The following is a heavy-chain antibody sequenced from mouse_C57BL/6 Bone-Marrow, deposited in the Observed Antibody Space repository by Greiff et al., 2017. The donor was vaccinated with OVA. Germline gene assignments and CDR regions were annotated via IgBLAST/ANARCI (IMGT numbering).Heavy chain of an antibody. CDR3: ATTVVAEDY. D-gene: IGHD1-1*01. V-gene: IGHV1-55*01. Sequence: QVHVKQPGAELVKPGASVKMSCKASGYTFTSYWITWVKQRPGQGLEWIGDIYPGSGSTNYNEKFKSKATLTVDTSSSTAYMQLSSLTSEDSAVYYCATTVVAEDYWGQGTTLTVSS. J-gene: IGHJ2*01. CDR2: IYPGSGST. CDR1: GYTFTSYW.